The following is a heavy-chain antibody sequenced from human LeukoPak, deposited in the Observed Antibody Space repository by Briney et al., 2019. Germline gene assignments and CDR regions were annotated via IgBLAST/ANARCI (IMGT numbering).Heavy chain of an antibody. J-gene: IGHJ5*01. Sequence: GESLKISCKGSGFNFTAYWIAWVRQRPGKGLEWMGISHPINSDTKYSPSFQGQVTISADKSNNTAYLQWTSLKASETAMYYCARHQYYYDSSGNYGWFDSWGQGTLATVSS. V-gene: IGHV5-51*01. CDR3: ARHQYYYDSSGNYGWFDS. CDR2: SHPINSDT. D-gene: IGHD3-22*01. CDR1: GFNFTAYW.